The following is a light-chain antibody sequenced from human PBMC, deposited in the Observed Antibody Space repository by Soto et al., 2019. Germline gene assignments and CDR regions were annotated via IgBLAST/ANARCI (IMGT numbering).Light chain of an antibody. CDR1: QSVRSW. J-gene: IGKJ4*01. CDR3: QQYDNYPLT. CDR2: DAS. Sequence: DIQMTQSPSTLSASVGDRVTITCRASQSVRSWLAWYQQKPGRAPKFLIYDASSLESGVPSRFSGSGSGTEFTLTISHLQPDDFATYYCQQYDNYPLTFGGGTKVEI. V-gene: IGKV1-5*01.